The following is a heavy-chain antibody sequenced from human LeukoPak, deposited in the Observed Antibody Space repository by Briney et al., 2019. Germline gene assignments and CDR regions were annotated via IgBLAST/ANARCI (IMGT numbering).Heavy chain of an antibody. Sequence: GGSLRLSCAASGFIFSSYSMNWVRQAPGKGLEWVSYISSSSSTIYYADSVKGRFTISRDNAKNSLYLQMNSLRAEDTAVYYCARDRTIFGVVTHYFDYWGQGTLVTVSS. V-gene: IGHV3-48*01. CDR3: ARDRTIFGVVTHYFDY. J-gene: IGHJ4*02. D-gene: IGHD3-3*01. CDR1: GFIFSSYS. CDR2: ISSSSSTI.